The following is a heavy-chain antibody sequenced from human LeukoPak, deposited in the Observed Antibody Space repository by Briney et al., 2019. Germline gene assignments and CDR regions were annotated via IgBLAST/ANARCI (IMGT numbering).Heavy chain of an antibody. D-gene: IGHD3-22*01. Sequence: GSSVKVSCKASGYTFTSYDINWVRQATGQGLEWMGWMNPNSGNTGYEQKFQGRVTMTRNTSISTAYMELSSMRSEDTAVYYCARARLLPIYWGQGTLVTVSS. CDR3: ARARLLPIY. J-gene: IGHJ4*02. CDR2: MNPNSGNT. CDR1: GYTFTSYD. V-gene: IGHV1-8*01.